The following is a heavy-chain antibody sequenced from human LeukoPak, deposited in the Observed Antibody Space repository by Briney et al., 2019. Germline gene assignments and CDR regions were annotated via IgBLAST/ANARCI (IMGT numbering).Heavy chain of an antibody. CDR3: AKAGSSAYDWVSRDFDC. CDR1: GVTFSIDG. Sequence: GGSLRLSCAASGVTFSIDGMSWGREAPGRGLGRGSGISGSGGSTYYVDPARGGFPIPRDNSKNTLPLQWGILRVGDPACYSGAKAGSSAYDWVSRDFDCWGQGALVTVSS. J-gene: IGHJ4*02. V-gene: IGHV3-23*01. D-gene: IGHD5-12*01. CDR2: ISGSGGST.